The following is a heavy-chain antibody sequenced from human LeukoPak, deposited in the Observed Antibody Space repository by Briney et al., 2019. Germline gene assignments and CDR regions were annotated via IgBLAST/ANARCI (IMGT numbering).Heavy chain of an antibody. J-gene: IGHJ3*02. CDR2: INHSGST. CDR1: GESFSGYY. D-gene: IGHD2-15*01. V-gene: IGHV4-34*01. CDR3: ARLSVVVDAFDI. Sequence: SETLSLTCAVYGESFSGYYWSWIRQPPGKGLEWIGEINHSGSTNYNPSLKSRVTISVDTSKNQFSLKLSSVTAADTAVYYCARLSVVVDAFDIWGQGTMVTVSS.